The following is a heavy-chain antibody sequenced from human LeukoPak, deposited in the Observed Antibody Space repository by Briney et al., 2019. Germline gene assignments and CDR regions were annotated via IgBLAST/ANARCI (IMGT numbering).Heavy chain of an antibody. J-gene: IGHJ5*02. V-gene: IGHV3-11*04. Sequence: GGSLRLSCAASGFTFRDYYMSWIRQAPGKGLEWVSYISSSGSTIYYADSVKGRFTISRDNAKNSLYLQMNSLRAEDTAVYYCARDSNIVVVVAATKTNWFDPWGQGTLVTVSS. CDR2: ISSSGSTI. D-gene: IGHD2-15*01. CDR3: ARDSNIVVVVAATKTNWFDP. CDR1: GFTFRDYY.